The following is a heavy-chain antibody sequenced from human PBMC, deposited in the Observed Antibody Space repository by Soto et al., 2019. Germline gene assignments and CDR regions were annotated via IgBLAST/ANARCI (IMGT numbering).Heavy chain of an antibody. CDR1: GGSISSGDYC. D-gene: IGHD3-10*01. V-gene: IGHV4-30-4*01. Sequence: SETLSVTCTVSGGSISSGDYCWSWIRQPPGKGLEWIGYIYYSGSTYYNPSLKSRVTISVDTSKNQFSLKLSSVTAADTAVYYCARDLGGMVRGFYYFDYWGQGTLVTVSP. J-gene: IGHJ4*02. CDR3: ARDLGGMVRGFYYFDY. CDR2: IYYSGST.